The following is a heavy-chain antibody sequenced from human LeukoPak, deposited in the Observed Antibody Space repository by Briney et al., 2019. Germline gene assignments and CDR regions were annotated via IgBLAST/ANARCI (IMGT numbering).Heavy chain of an antibody. CDR2: ISYDGSNK. J-gene: IGHJ6*02. CDR3: AREGGGYEGNYYYYYGMDV. V-gene: IGHV3-30*04. D-gene: IGHD5-12*01. CDR1: GFTFSSYA. Sequence: PGGSLRLSCAASGFTFSSYAMSWVRQAPGKGLEWVAVISYDGSNKYYADSVKGRFTISRDNSKNTLYLQMNSLRAEDTAVYYCAREGGGYEGNYYYYYGMDVWGQGTTVTVSS.